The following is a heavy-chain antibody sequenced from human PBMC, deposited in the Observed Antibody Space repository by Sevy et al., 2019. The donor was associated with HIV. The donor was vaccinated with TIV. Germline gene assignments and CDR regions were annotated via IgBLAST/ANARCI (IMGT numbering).Heavy chain of an antibody. Sequence: SETLSLTCTVSGGSISSDSFLWGWIRQTPGEGLSWIGSISYSGSTYYDPSLKSRITVDVDTSKKQCSLELRSVTAADTARYYCARHLHFYGIDVWGPGTTVTVSS. V-gene: IGHV4-39*01. D-gene: IGHD3-3*02. CDR3: ARHLHFYGIDV. CDR1: GGSISSDSFL. CDR2: ISYSGST. J-gene: IGHJ6*02.